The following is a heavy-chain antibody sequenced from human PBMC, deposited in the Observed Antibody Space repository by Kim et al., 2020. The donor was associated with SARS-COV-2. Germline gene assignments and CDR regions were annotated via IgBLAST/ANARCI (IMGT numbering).Heavy chain of an antibody. V-gene: IGHV1-2*02. J-gene: IGHJ4*02. Sequence: ASVKVSCKASGYTFTGYYMHWVRQAPGQGLEWMGWINPNSGGTNYAQKFQGRVTMTRDTSISTAYMELSRLRSDDTAVYYCARGGPDLGWGGSDDFPNYWGQGTLVTVSS. D-gene: IGHD3-16*01. CDR2: INPNSGGT. CDR3: ARGGPDLGWGGSDDFPNY. CDR1: GYTFTGYY.